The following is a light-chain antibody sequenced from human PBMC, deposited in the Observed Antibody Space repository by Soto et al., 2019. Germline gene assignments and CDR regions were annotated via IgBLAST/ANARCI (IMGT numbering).Light chain of an antibody. CDR2: EAS. Sequence: DIQMTQSPSTLSASVGDRVTITCRASENIGEWLSWYQQKAGRAPNLLIFEASHLKSGVPSRFSGGGSGTEFTLTITNLQPEDFATYYCQQYYSYPFTFGGGTKVDIK. CDR1: ENIGEW. J-gene: IGKJ4*01. V-gene: IGKV1-5*01. CDR3: QQYYSYPFT.